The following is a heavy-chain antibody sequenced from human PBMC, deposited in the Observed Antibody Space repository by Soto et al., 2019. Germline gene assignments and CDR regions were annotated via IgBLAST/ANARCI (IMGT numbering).Heavy chain of an antibody. Sequence: CKGSGYSFTSYWIGWVRQMPGKGLEWMGRIDPSDSYTNYSPSFQGHVTISADKSISTAYLQWSSLKASDTAMYYCARTSMQSRGYSYGHGGMDVWGQGTTVTVSS. V-gene: IGHV5-10-1*01. D-gene: IGHD5-18*01. CDR3: ARTSMQSRGYSYGHGGMDV. J-gene: IGHJ6*02. CDR2: IDPSDSYT. CDR1: GYSFTSYW.